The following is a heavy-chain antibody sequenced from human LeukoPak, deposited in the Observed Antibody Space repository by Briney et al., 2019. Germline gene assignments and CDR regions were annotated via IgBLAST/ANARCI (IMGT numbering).Heavy chain of an antibody. J-gene: IGHJ4*02. CDR3: ARVGKGPSFDY. CDR1: GFTFSDYY. CDR2: ISSSSSYT. V-gene: IGHV3-11*05. Sequence: RTGGSLRLSCAASGFTFSDYYMSWIRQAPGKGLEWVSYISSSSSYTNYADSVKGRFTISRDNAKNSLYLQMNSLRAEDTAVYYCARVGKGPSFDYWGQGTLVTVSS.